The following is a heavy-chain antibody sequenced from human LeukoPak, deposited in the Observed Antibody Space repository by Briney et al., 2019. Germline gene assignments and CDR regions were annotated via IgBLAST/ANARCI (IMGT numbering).Heavy chain of an antibody. Sequence: GGSLRLSCAASGFIFSSYAMHWVRQAPGKGLEWVAVISYDGSNKYYADSVKGRFTISRDNSKNTLYLQMNSLRAEDTAVYYWAKNPRSGQFDYWGQGTLVTVSP. J-gene: IGHJ4*02. CDR3: AKNPRSGQFDY. D-gene: IGHD6-19*01. CDR1: GFIFSSYA. V-gene: IGHV3-30-3*02. CDR2: ISYDGSNK.